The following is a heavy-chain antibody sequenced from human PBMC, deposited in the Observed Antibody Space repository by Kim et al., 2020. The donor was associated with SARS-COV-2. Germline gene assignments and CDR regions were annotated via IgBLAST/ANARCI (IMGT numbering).Heavy chain of an antibody. Sequence: SETLSLTCAVYGGSFSGYYWSWIRQPPGKGLEWIGEINHSGSTNYNPSLKSRVTISVDTSKNQFSLRLSSVTAADTAVYYCARVPGRFDWLLSGYYYAMDVWGQGTTVTVSS. D-gene: IGHD3-9*01. CDR2: INHSGST. CDR3: ARVPGRFDWLLSGYYYAMDV. CDR1: GGSFSGYY. J-gene: IGHJ6*02. V-gene: IGHV4-34*01.